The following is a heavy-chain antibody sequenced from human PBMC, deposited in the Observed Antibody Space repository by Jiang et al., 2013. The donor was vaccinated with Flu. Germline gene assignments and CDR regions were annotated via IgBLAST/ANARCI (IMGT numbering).Heavy chain of an antibody. J-gene: IGHJ4*02. CDR3: ARAIGAIAAAGKVGFDY. Sequence: EVKKPGSSVKVSCKASGDTFSSHAISWVRQAPGQGLEWMGGIIPVFGTANYAQKFQGRVTITADESTTTVYMELSSLRSEDTALYYCARAIGAIAAAGKVGFDYWGQGTLVTVSS. D-gene: IGHD6-13*01. CDR1: GDTFSSHA. V-gene: IGHV1-69*01. CDR2: IIPVFGTA.